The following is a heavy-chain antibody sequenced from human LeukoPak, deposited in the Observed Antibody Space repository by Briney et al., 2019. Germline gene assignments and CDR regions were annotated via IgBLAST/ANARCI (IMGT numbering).Heavy chain of an antibody. CDR3: ARQDYPSQFCSSTSCQMYYFDY. CDR2: IYYSGST. J-gene: IGHJ4*02. V-gene: IGHV4-39*01. D-gene: IGHD2-2*01. Sequence: NPSETLSLTCAASGGSISSSSNYWGWIRQPPGKGLEWIGGIYYSGSTNYNPSLKSRVTISLDTSKNQFSLKLSSVTAADTAVYYCARQDYPSQFCSSTSCQMYYFDYWGQGTLVTVSS. CDR1: GGSISSSSNY.